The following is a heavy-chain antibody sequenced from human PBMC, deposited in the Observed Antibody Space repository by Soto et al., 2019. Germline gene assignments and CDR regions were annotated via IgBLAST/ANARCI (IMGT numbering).Heavy chain of an antibody. V-gene: IGHV3-33*08. Sequence: SLRLSCAASGFTFSSYTMHWVRQAPGKGLEWVAVVYHDGNNQYYVDSVKGRFTISRDNSKNTLYLQMNSLRAEDTAVYYCARDYYYDSNGYSNFYYGMDVWGQGTTVTVSS. CDR1: GFTFSSYT. D-gene: IGHD3-22*01. CDR2: VYHDGNNQ. J-gene: IGHJ6*02. CDR3: ARDYYYDSNGYSNFYYGMDV.